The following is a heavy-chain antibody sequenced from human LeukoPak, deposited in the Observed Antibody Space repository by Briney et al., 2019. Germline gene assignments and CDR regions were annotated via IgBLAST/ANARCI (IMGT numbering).Heavy chain of an antibody. D-gene: IGHD1-26*01. Sequence: SETLSLTCTVSGGSISSNNDYWGWIRQPPGEGLEWIGSISYSGNTYYNPSLKSRVTISVDTSKNQFSLKLSSVTAADTAVYYCASHSGSYYGNNWFDPWGQGTPVTVSS. CDR2: ISYSGNT. CDR1: GGSISSNNDY. V-gene: IGHV4-39*01. J-gene: IGHJ5*02. CDR3: ASHSGSYYGNNWFDP.